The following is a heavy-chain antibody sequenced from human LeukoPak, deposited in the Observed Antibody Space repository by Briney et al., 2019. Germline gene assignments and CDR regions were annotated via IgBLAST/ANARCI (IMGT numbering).Heavy chain of an antibody. CDR3: ASSSQDYYDISTGFHD. CDR1: GGSISDTNHY. D-gene: IGHD3-9*01. CDR2: IDYRGNT. V-gene: IGHV4-39*07. J-gene: IGHJ1*01. Sequence: SETLSLTCSVSGGSISDTNHYWGWIRQPPGKGLEWIASIDYRGNTYQKPSLKSRVTISLDTSKSHFSLQLSSVTAADTAVYYCASSSQDYYDISTGFHDWGQGTLVVISS.